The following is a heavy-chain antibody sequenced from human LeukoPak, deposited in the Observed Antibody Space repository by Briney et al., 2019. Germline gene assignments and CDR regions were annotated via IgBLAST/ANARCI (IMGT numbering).Heavy chain of an antibody. D-gene: IGHD3-3*01. V-gene: IGHV1-18*01. J-gene: IGHJ4*02. Sequence: GASVKVSCKASGYTFTSYGISWVRQAPGQGLEWMGWISAYNGNTNYAQKLQARVTMTTDTSTSTAYMELRSLRSDDTAVYYCARGRTIFGVVRENFHAIDYWGQGTLVTVSS. CDR1: GYTFTSYG. CDR3: ARGRTIFGVVRENFHAIDY. CDR2: ISAYNGNT.